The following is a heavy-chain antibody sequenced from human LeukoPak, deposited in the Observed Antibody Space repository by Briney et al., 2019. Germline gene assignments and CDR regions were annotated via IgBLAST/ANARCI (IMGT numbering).Heavy chain of an antibody. D-gene: IGHD4-17*01. Sequence: SQTLSLTCAISGDSVSSNSAAWNWIRQSPSRGLEWLGRTYYRSKWYNDYAVSVKSRITINPDTSKNQLSLQLNSVTPEDTAVYYCARSGDPTVYYYYGMDVWGQGTTVTVSS. V-gene: IGHV6-1*01. CDR3: ARSGDPTVYYYYGMDV. CDR1: GDSVSSNSAA. J-gene: IGHJ6*02. CDR2: TYYRSKWYN.